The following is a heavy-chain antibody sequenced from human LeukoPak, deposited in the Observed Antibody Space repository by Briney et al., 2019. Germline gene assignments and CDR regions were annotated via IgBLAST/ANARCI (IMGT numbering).Heavy chain of an antibody. CDR3: GRLNTDWGFLFDS. Sequence: SETLSLTCIVSGDSITRNTDHWGWVRQPPGKGLEGIGTIYYSGSIYYNQSLRGRVALSVDTSKNQFSLKLTSVTAADTAVYYCGRLNTDWGFLFDSWGQGTLVTVSS. CDR2: IYYSGSI. V-gene: IGHV4-39*01. CDR1: GDSITRNTDH. J-gene: IGHJ4*02. D-gene: IGHD7-27*01.